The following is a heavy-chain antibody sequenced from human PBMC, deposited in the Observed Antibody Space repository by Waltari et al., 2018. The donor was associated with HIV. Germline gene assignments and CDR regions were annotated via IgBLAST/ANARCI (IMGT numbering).Heavy chain of an antibody. D-gene: IGHD3-10*01. CDR2: IKQDGSEK. J-gene: IGHJ4*02. V-gene: IGHV3-7*04. Sequence: EVQLVESGGGLVQPGGSLRLSCAASGFTFRSYWMSWVHQAPGKGLEWVANIKQDGSEKYYVDSVNGRFTISRDNAENSLYLQMNSLRAEDTAVYYCARGGFYGSGSKVNWGQGTLVTVSS. CDR3: ARGGFYGSGSKVN. CDR1: GFTFRSYW.